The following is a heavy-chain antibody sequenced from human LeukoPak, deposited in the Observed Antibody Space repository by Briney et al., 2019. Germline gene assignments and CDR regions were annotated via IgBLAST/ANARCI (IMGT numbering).Heavy chain of an antibody. CDR3: AQKGGTDH. CDR2: ISSTSGAV. CDR1: GFIFSRFG. J-gene: IGHJ4*02. Sequence: GGSLRLSCAASGFIFSRFGMNWVRQAPGKGLGWISHISSTSGAVYYADSVKGRFTISRDNAKNSLYLQMSSLRNEDTAIYYCAQKGGTDHWGQGTLVTVSS. D-gene: IGHD2-15*01. V-gene: IGHV3-48*02.